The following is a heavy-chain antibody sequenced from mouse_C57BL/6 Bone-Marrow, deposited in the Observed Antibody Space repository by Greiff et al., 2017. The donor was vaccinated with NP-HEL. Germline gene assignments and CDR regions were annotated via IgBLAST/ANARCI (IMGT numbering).Heavy chain of an antibody. D-gene: IGHD2-4*01. CDR3: AREGGNCDYDGYYYAMGY. CDR1: GYTFTGYW. CDR2: ILPGSGST. J-gene: IGHJ4*01. V-gene: IGHV1-9*01. Sequence: VKVVESGAELMKPGASVKLSCKATGYTFTGYWIEWVKQRPGHGLEWIGEILPGSGSTNTNEKFKGKATFTADSSSNTAYRQLSSLTTEDSAIYYCAREGGNCDYDGYYYAMGYWGQGTSVTGSS.